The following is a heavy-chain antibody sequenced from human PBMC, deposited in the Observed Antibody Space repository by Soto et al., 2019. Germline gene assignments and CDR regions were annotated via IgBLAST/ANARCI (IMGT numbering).Heavy chain of an antibody. CDR3: ARALSSSWYHYYYYMDV. D-gene: IGHD6-13*01. CDR1: GFSLSNAW. J-gene: IGHJ6*03. CDR2: IKSKTDGGTT. Sequence: GGSLRLSCAASGFSLSNAWMNWVRQAPGKGLEWVGRIKSKTDGGTTDYAAPVKGRFTISRENAKNSLYLQMNSLRAGDTAVYYCARALSSSWYHYYYYMDVWGKGTTVTVSS. V-gene: IGHV3-15*07.